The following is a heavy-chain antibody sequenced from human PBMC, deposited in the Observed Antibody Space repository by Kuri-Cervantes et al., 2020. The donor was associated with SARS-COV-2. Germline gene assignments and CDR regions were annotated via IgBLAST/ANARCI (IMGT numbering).Heavy chain of an antibody. V-gene: IGHV4-30-4*08. CDR1: GGSISSGDYY. Sequence: SETLSLTCTVSGGSISSGDYYWSWIRQPPGKGLEWIGYIYYSGSTYYNPSPKSRVTISVDTSKNQFSLKLSSVTAADTAVYYCARGNGGRDAFDIWSQGTMVTVSS. CDR3: ARGNGGRDAFDI. D-gene: IGHD2-8*01. J-gene: IGHJ3*02. CDR2: IYYSGST.